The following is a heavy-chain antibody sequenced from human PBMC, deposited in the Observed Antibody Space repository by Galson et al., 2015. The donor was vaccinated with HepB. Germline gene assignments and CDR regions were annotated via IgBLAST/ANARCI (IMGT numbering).Heavy chain of an antibody. CDR2: MTGGGST. CDR1: GYIFRNYA. J-gene: IGHJ5*02. CDR3: ARGASNTSWRWFDP. Sequence: SLRLSCAASGYIFRNYAMSWVRQAPGRGLEWVSSMTGGGSTYHADSVKGRFTISRDNSQNTLSLQLNSLRAEDTAVYYCARGASNTSWRWFDPWGQGTLVTVSS. D-gene: IGHD2-2*01. V-gene: IGHV3-23*01.